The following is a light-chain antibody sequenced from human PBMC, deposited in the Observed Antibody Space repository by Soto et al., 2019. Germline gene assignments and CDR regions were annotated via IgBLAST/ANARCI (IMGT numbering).Light chain of an antibody. CDR2: ANT. V-gene: IGLV1-44*01. Sequence: QSVLTQPPSASGTPGQRVTISCAGGNSNIGSNSVNWYQQLSGKAPKLLIYANTQRPSGVPDRFSGSKSDTSASLAISGLQSDDESDYYCAAWDDSLNGVVFGGGTRLTVL. J-gene: IGLJ2*01. CDR1: NSNIGSNS. CDR3: AAWDDSLNGVV.